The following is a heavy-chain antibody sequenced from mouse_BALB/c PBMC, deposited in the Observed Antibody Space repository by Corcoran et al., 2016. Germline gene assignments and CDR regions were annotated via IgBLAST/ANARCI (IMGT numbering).Heavy chain of an antibody. D-gene: IGHD1-1*01. V-gene: IGHV9-1*02. CDR3: ARAVVAGGAMDY. Sequence: QIQLVQSGPELKKPGETVKISCKASGYTFTNYGMNWVKQAPGKGLKWMGWINTYTGEPTYADDFKGRFAFSLETSASTAYLQINNLKNDDMATYFCARAVVAGGAMDYWGQGTSVTVSS. CDR1: GYTFTNYG. CDR2: INTYTGEP. J-gene: IGHJ4*01.